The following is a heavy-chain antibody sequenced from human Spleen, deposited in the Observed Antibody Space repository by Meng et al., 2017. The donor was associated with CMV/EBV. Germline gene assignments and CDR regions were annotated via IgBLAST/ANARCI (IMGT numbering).Heavy chain of an antibody. V-gene: IGHV3-30*02. CDR3: ATQGEGYCSSTSCYGAFDI. CDR2: IRYDGERK. CDR1: GCTFRAYG. J-gene: IGHJ3*02. Sequence: GGSLRLSCAASGCTFRAYGMHWVRQAPGKGLEWVAFIRYDGERKHYGEPVKGRFAISRDNSKNTLDLEMNNVRSEDTAVYYCATQGEGYCSSTSCYGAFDIWGQGTMVTVSS. D-gene: IGHD2-2*01.